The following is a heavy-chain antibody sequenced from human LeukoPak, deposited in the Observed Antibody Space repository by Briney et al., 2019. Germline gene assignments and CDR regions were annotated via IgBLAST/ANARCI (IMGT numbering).Heavy chain of an antibody. Sequence: SQTLSLTCAISGDSVSSNSAAWNWIRQSPSRGLEWLGRTYYRSKWSNDYAVSVKSRITINPDTSRNQFSLQLNSVTPEDTAVYYCGRYYYDSRGYYYYYFEYWGEGALVTASP. CDR1: GDSVSSNSAA. CDR3: GRYYYDSRGYYYYYFEY. CDR2: TYYRSKWSN. D-gene: IGHD3-22*01. V-gene: IGHV6-1*01. J-gene: IGHJ4*02.